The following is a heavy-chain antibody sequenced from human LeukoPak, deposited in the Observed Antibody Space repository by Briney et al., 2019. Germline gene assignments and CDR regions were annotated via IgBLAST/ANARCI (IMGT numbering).Heavy chain of an antibody. CDR1: GFTFSSYS. CDR3: ARDRGDGYNIDFYFDY. Sequence: PGGSLRLSCAASGFTFSSYSMNWVRQAPGKGLEWVSSISSSSSYIYYADSVKGRFTISRDNAKNSLYLQMNSLRAEDTAVYYYARDRGDGYNIDFYFDYWGQGTLVTVSS. D-gene: IGHD5-24*01. V-gene: IGHV3-21*01. CDR2: ISSSSSYI. J-gene: IGHJ4*02.